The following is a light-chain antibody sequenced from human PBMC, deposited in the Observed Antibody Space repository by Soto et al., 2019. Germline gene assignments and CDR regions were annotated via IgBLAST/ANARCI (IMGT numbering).Light chain of an antibody. CDR3: PTYDKNSDYV. CDR2: SDN. Sequence: QSVLTQPPSVSGAPGQRVTISCTGSSSNIGAGYVVHWYQQLPGAAPKLLIFSDNNRPSGVPDRFSGSKSGISASLAITGLQTEDEADYYCPTYDKNSDYVSGTGTKVTVL. V-gene: IGLV1-40*01. CDR1: SSNIGAGYV. J-gene: IGLJ1*01.